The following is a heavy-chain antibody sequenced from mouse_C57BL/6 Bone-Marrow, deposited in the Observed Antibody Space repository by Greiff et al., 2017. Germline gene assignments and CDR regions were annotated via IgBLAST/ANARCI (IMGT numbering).Heavy chain of an antibody. CDR3: ARALWSDY. J-gene: IGHJ2*01. CDR2: IYPSDSET. Sequence: QVQLQQPGAELVRPGASVKLSCKASGYTFTSYWMHWVKQRPGQGLEWIGNIYPSDSETHYNQKFKDKATLTVDKSSSTAYMQLSSLTSEDSAVYYCARALWSDYDGQGTAPTVSS. D-gene: IGHD6-1*01. CDR1: GYTFTSYW. V-gene: IGHV1-61*01.